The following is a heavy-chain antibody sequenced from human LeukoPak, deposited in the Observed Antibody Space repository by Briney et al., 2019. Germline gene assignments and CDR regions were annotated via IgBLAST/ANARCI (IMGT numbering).Heavy chain of an antibody. Sequence: GGSLRLSCAASGFTFSSYAMHWVRQAPGKGLERVAVISYDGSNKYYADSVKGRFTISRDNSKNTLYLQMNSLRAEDTAVYYCARDGGSFGGGSWVSNWFDPWGQGTLVTVSS. CDR2: ISYDGSNK. D-gene: IGHD2-15*01. CDR3: ARDGGSFGGGSWVSNWFDP. J-gene: IGHJ5*02. V-gene: IGHV3-30-3*01. CDR1: GFTFSSYA.